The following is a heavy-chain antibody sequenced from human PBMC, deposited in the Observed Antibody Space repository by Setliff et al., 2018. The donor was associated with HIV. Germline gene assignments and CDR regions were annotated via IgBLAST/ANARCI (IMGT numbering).Heavy chain of an antibody. J-gene: IGHJ5*02. CDR1: GYTFTRHH. CDR2: ISAYNGNT. V-gene: IGHV1-18*04. Sequence: ASVKVSCKASGYTFTRHHVHWVRQAPGQGLEWMGWISAYNGNTNYAQKLQGRVTMTTDTSTSTAYMELRSLRSDDTAVYYCARGGPRDNCLDPWGQGTRVTVSS. CDR3: ARGGPRDNCLDP.